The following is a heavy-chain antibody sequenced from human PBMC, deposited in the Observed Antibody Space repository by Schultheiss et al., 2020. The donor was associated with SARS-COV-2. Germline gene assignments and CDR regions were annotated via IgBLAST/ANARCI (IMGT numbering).Heavy chain of an antibody. CDR3: ARDLGYSSSYNNYYYYYGMDV. CDR1: GFTFSSYS. V-gene: IGHV3-30*03. Sequence: GESLKISCAASGFTFSSYSMNWVRQAPGKGLEWVAVISHAGTNKYYADSVKGRFTISRDNSKNTLYLQMNSLRAEDTAVYYCARDLGYSSSYNNYYYYYGMDVWGQGTTVTVSS. CDR2: ISHAGTNK. D-gene: IGHD6-13*01. J-gene: IGHJ6*02.